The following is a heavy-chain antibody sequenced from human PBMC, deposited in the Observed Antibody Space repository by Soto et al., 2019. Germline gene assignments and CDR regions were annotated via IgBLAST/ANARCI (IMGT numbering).Heavy chain of an antibody. J-gene: IGHJ3*02. V-gene: IGHV3-23*01. CDR3: AKRWRTAASTGTFDI. CDR1: GFTFSSYA. Sequence: EVQLLESGGGLVQPGGSLRLSCAASGFTFSSYAMSWVRQAAGRGLEWVSAISGSGGSTFYADSVKGRFTISRDNSKNTLVLQMNSLRAEDTALYYCAKRWRTAASTGTFDIWGQGTMVTVAS. D-gene: IGHD6-6*01. CDR2: ISGSGGST.